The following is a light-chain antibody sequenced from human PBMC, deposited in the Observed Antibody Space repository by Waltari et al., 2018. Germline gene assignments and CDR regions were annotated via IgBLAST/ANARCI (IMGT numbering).Light chain of an antibody. Sequence: DIQMTQPPSSLSASVGDRVTITCRASESVNNYLNWYQQKSGKAPKLLIYKASTLQSGVPSRFSGSGSGTDYSITISSLQSEDVATYYCQHGYASPPTFGGGTKVEIK. CDR1: ESVNNY. V-gene: IGKV1-39*01. CDR3: QHGYASPPT. J-gene: IGKJ4*01. CDR2: KAS.